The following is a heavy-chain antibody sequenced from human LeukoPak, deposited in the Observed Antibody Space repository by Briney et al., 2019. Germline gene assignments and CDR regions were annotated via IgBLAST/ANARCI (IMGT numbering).Heavy chain of an antibody. D-gene: IGHD2-21*02. V-gene: IGHV4-34*01. CDR3: ARVLGGDWPWDI. Sequence: KPSETLSLTCAVYGGSFSGYYWSWIRQPPGKGLEWIGGINHSGSTNYNPSLKSRVTISVEKSKNQFSLKLSSVTAADTAVYYCARVLGGDWPWDILGQGTMVTVSS. J-gene: IGHJ3*02. CDR1: GGSFSGYY. CDR2: INHSGST.